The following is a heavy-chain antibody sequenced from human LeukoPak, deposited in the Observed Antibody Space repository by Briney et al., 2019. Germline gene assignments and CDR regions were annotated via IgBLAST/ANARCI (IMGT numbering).Heavy chain of an antibody. Sequence: SGTLSLTCTVSGVSISSYYWSWIRQPAGKGLEWIGRIYTSGSTKYNPSLKSRVTMSVDTSKNQFSLKLTSVTAADTAVYYCARVATIYYYYYMDVWGKGTTVTVSS. CDR3: ARVATIYYYYYMDV. V-gene: IGHV4-4*07. D-gene: IGHD5-12*01. J-gene: IGHJ6*03. CDR2: IYTSGST. CDR1: GVSISSYY.